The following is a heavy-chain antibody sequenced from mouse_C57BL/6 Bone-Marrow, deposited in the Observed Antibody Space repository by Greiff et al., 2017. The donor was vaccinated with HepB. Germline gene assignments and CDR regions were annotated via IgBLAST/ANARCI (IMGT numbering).Heavy chain of an antibody. CDR2: IDPSDSYT. V-gene: IGHV1-69*01. J-gene: IGHJ3*01. Sequence: QVQLQQPGAELVMPGASVKLSCKASGYTFTSYWMHWVKQRPGQGLEWIGEIDPSDSYTNYNQKFKGKSTLTVDKSSSTAYMQLSSLTSEDSAVYYCARHYGSSFAYWGQGTLVTVSA. CDR3: ARHYGSSFAY. D-gene: IGHD1-1*01. CDR1: GYTFTSYW.